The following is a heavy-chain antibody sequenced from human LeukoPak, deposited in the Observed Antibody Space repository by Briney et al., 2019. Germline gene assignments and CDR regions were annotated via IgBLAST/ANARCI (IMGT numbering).Heavy chain of an antibody. D-gene: IGHD2-2*02. Sequence: VASVKVSCKASGGSFSRNAISWVRQAPGQGLERMGRFIPILGIATYAQKFQGRVTITADRSTSTAYMELSSLRSEDTAVYYCARIQAVGVPVAIDAYYSYGMDVWGQGTAVTVSS. V-gene: IGHV1-69*04. CDR3: ARIQAVGVPVAIDAYYSYGMDV. CDR2: FIPILGIA. CDR1: GGSFSRNA. J-gene: IGHJ6*02.